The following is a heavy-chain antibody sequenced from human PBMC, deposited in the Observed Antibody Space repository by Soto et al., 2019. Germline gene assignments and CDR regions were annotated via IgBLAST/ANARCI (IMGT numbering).Heavy chain of an antibody. Sequence: QLLESGGGFVQPGGSLRLSCVASGFTFSNFAMAWVRQAPGQGLEWVSAISGSGDDTFYADSMKGRFTISRDNSKDTLYLQINSLRAEDTAVYYCAIPIPKTGTTFGCRGQGTLVTVSS. CDR2: ISGSGDDT. CDR3: AIPIPKTGTTFGC. V-gene: IGHV3-23*01. CDR1: GFTFSNFA. J-gene: IGHJ4*02. D-gene: IGHD1-1*01.